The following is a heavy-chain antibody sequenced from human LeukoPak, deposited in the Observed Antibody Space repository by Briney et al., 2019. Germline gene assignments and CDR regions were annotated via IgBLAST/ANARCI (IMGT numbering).Heavy chain of an antibody. CDR1: GYTFTGYY. D-gene: IGHD6-13*01. J-gene: IGHJ4*02. V-gene: IGHV1-2*02. Sequence: ASVKVSCKASGYTFTGYYMHWVRQSPGQGLEWMGWINPNSGGTNYAQKFQGRVTMTRDTSISTAYMELSRLRSDDTAVYYCARGAAAGRFDFDYWGQGTLVTVSS. CDR2: INPNSGGT. CDR3: ARGAAAGRFDFDY.